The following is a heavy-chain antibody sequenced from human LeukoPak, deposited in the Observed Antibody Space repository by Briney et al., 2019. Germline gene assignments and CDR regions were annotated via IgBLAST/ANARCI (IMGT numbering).Heavy chain of an antibody. CDR2: IHPGDSDT. CDR3: ATLPHTEFHY. CDR1: GYTFTSYW. Sequence: GESLKISCKGSGYTFTSYWIGWVRQMPGKGLEWMGIIHPGDSDTRYSPSFQGQVTISADKSISTSYLQWSSLEASDTAMYYCATLPHTEFHYWGQGTLVTVSS. D-gene: IGHD2-8*02. V-gene: IGHV5-51*01. J-gene: IGHJ4*02.